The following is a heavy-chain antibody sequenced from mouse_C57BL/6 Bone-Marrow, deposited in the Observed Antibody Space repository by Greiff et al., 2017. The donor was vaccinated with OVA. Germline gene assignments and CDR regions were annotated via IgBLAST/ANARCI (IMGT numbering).Heavy chain of an antibody. J-gene: IGHJ3*01. CDR1: GYSITSGYY. V-gene: IGHV3-6*01. D-gene: IGHD2-4*01. Sequence: EVQLVESGPGLVKPSQSLSLTCSVTGYSITSGYYWNWIRQFPGNKLEWMGYISYDGSNNYNPSLKNRISITRDTSKNQFFLKLNSVTTEDTATYYGAREGDYYDYDGFAYWGQGTLVTVSA. CDR2: ISYDGSN. CDR3: AREGDYYDYDGFAY.